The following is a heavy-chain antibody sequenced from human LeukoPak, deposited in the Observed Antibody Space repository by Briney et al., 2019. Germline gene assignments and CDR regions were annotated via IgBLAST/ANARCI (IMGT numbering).Heavy chain of an antibody. CDR2: IRYDGSNK. V-gene: IGHV3-30*02. J-gene: IGHJ3*01. CDR3: AKPRMANGYSYDSYVFDF. Sequence: GGSLRLSCAASGFTFSNYGMHWVRQAPGKGLEWVAFIRYDGSNKYYADSVKGRFTISRDNSKNTLYLQMNSLRAEDTAVYCCAKPRMANGYSYDSYVFDFWGQGTMVTVSS. D-gene: IGHD3-22*01. CDR1: GFTFSNYG.